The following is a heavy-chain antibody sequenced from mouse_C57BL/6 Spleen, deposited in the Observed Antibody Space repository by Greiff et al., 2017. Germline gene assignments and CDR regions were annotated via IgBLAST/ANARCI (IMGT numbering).Heavy chain of an antibody. CDR2: IYPRSGNT. CDR3: ATDYYGSRERVFDY. V-gene: IGHV1-81*01. J-gene: IGHJ2*01. CDR1: GYTFTSYG. Sequence: QVQLQQSGAELARPGASVTLSCKASGYTFTSYGISWVKQRTGQGLEWIGEIYPRSGNTYYNEKFKGKATLTADKSSSTAYMELRSLTSEDSAVYFCATDYYGSRERVFDYWGQGTTLTVSS. D-gene: IGHD1-1*01.